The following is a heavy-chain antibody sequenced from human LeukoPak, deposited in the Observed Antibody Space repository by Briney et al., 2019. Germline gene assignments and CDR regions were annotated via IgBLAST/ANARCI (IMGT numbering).Heavy chain of an antibody. J-gene: IGHJ4*02. CDR1: GFIFSDYW. D-gene: IGHD6-19*01. CDR3: AKDTGDIAVAGTLQGEYYFDY. Sequence: PGGSLRLSCAASGFIFSDYWMHWVRQGPGKGLEWVSAISGSGGSTYYADSVKGRFTISRDNSKNTLYLQMNSLRAEDTALYYCAKDTGDIAVAGTLQGEYYFDYWGQGTLVTVSS. CDR2: ISGSGGST. V-gene: IGHV3-23*01.